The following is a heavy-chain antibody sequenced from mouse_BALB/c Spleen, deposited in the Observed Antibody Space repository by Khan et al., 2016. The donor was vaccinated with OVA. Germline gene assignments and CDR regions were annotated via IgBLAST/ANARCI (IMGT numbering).Heavy chain of an antibody. CDR2: ISSGGRYT. D-gene: IGHD2-10*01. J-gene: IGHJ4*01. CDR3: ARAYYGNDYYAMDY. Sequence: EVQLVESGGDLMKPGGSLQVSCAASGFTFSSYGMSWVRQTPDKRLEWVATISSGGRYTYFPDSVKGRFTISRDNAKNTLYLQMTSLKSEDTAMYYCARAYYGNDYYAMDYWGQGTSVTVSS. CDR1: GFTFSSYG. V-gene: IGHV5-6*01.